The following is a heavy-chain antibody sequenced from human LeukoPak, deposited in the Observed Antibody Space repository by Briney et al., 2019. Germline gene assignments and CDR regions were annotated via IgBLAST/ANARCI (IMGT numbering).Heavy chain of an antibody. CDR1: GFTFSDYY. CDR2: ISSSGNTI. V-gene: IGHV3-11*04. Sequence: GGSLRLSCAASGFTFSDYYMSWIRQAPGKGLEWVSYISSSGNTIYYADSVKGRFTISRDNAKNSLYLQMNSLRAEDTAVYYCARADLAAAGTYYMDVWGKGTTVTVSS. J-gene: IGHJ6*03. D-gene: IGHD6-13*01. CDR3: ARADLAAAGTYYMDV.